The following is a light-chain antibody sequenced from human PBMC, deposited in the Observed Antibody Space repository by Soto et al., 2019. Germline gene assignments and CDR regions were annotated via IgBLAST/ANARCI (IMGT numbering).Light chain of an antibody. J-gene: IGLJ1*01. CDR2: EVT. CDR1: SSDVGAYDY. V-gene: IGLV2-14*01. CDR3: NTYTRSTKYV. Sequence: QSVLTQPASVSGSPGQSITVSCTGTSSDVGAYDYVSWYQHHPGKAPKLIIYEVTNRPSGVSNRFSGSKSGNTASLTISGLQAEDEADYYCNTYTRSTKYVFGTGTKGTAL.